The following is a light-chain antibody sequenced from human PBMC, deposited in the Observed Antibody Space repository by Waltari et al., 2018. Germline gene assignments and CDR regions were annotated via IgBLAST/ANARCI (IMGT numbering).Light chain of an antibody. CDR2: WAS. CDR3: HQYYRTPST. V-gene: IGKV4-1*01. Sequence: DIVMTQSPDSLAVSLGERATINCKSSQSVLYSSNNKNYLAWYQQKPGQPPKLLIYWASTREAGVPDRFSGSESGKDFTLTISSLQAEDVAVYYRHQYYRTPSTFG. J-gene: IGKJ3*01. CDR1: QSVLYSSNNKNY.